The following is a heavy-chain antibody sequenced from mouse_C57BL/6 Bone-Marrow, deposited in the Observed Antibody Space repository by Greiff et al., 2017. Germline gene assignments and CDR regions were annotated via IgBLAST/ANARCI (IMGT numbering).Heavy chain of an antibody. V-gene: IGHV1-55*01. J-gene: IGHJ2*01. Sequence: QVQLQQPGAELVKPGASVKMSCKASGYTFNSYWIPWVKQRPGQGLEWIGDIYPGSGSTNYNEKFKSKATLTVDTSSSTAFLPLSSLTSADAAVYYCALVITTVVAHYFDYEGRGTTLTVTS. CDR1: GYTFNSYW. D-gene: IGHD1-1*01. CDR2: IYPGSGST. CDR3: ALVITTVVAHYFDY.